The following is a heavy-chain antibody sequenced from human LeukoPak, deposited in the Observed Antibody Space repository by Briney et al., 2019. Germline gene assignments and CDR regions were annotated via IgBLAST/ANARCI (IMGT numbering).Heavy chain of an antibody. CDR1: GNSFSNYW. J-gene: IGHJ6*02. CDR2: IYHGDSDT. CDR3: ARHVRGMDV. Sequence: GESLKISCKTSGNSFSNYWNGWVRQMPGKGLEWMGIIYHGDSDTRYSPSFQGQVTISADKSITTTYLQWSSQKASDTAIYYCARHVRGMDVWGQGTTVTVSS. V-gene: IGHV5-51*01.